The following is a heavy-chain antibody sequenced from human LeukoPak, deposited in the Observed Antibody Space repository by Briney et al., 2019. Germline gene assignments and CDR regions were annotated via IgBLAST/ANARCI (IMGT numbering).Heavy chain of an antibody. D-gene: IGHD5-12*01. CDR1: GYTFTSNW. CDR3: ARSGYSGYEADY. J-gene: IGHJ4*02. V-gene: IGHV5-51*01. CDR2: IYPRDSDT. Sequence: GESLRISCQASGYTFTSNWIGWVRQVPGEGLEWVGIIYPRDSDTRYSPSFQGQVTISADKSISTAYLQWGSLEASDTAMYYCARSGYSGYEADYWGQGTLVTVSS.